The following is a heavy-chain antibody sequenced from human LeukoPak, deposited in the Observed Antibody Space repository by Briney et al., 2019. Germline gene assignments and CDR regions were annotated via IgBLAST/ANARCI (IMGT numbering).Heavy chain of an antibody. CDR3: ARAGSGWYYFDY. J-gene: IGHJ4*02. Sequence: GGSLRLSCAASGFTFSSYDMHWVRQATGKGLEWVSAIGTAGDTYYPGSVKGRFTISRENAENSLYLQMNSLRAGDTAMYYCARAGSGWYYFDYWGQATLVTVSS. CDR1: GFTFSSYD. CDR2: IGTAGDT. D-gene: IGHD6-19*01. V-gene: IGHV3-13*01.